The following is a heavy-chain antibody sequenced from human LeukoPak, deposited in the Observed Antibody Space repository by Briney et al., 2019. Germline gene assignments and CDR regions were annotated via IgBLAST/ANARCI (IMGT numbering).Heavy chain of an antibody. Sequence: SETLSLTCTVSGGSISSSSYYWGWIRQPPGKGLECIGSIYYSGSTYYNPSLKSRVTISVDTSKNQFSLKLSSVTAADTAVYYCAKRGTTLYYYYYMDVWGKGTTVTVSS. CDR3: AKRGTTLYYYYYMDV. V-gene: IGHV4-39*01. J-gene: IGHJ6*03. CDR2: IYYSGST. CDR1: GGSISSSSYY. D-gene: IGHD3-16*01.